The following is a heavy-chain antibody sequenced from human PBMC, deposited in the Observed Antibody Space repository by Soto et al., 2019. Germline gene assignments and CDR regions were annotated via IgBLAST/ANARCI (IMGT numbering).Heavy chain of an antibody. Sequence: PGESLKISCKGSGYSFTSYWSGWVRQMPGKGLEGMGIIYPGDSDTRYSPSFQGQVTISADKSISTAYLQWSSLKASDTAMYYCARKDYYDSSGYPTTLNAFDIWGQGTMVTV. CDR1: GYSFTSYW. D-gene: IGHD3-22*01. V-gene: IGHV5-51*01. CDR3: ARKDYYDSSGYPTTLNAFDI. CDR2: IYPGDSDT. J-gene: IGHJ3*02.